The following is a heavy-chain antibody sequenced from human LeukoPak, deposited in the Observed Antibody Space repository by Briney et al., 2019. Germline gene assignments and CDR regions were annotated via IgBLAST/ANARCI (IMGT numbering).Heavy chain of an antibody. D-gene: IGHD2-15*01. V-gene: IGHV1-2*02. Sequence: ASVKVSCKASGYTFTGYYLHWVRQAPGQGLEWMGWITPDSGGTNYAQKFQGRVTMTRDTSISTTYMELSSLRSDDTAVYYCARAGGSLFDAFDIWGQGTMVTVSS. CDR2: ITPDSGGT. J-gene: IGHJ3*02. CDR3: ARAGGSLFDAFDI. CDR1: GYTFTGYY.